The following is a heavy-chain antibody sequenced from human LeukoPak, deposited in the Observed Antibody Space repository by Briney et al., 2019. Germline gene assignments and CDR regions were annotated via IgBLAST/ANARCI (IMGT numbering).Heavy chain of an antibody. Sequence: SETLSLTRTVSGDSLSSSNFYWGWLRQPPGKGLEWIGSFSDSGGTYYNPSLKSRVTISVDASRNKLSLRLTAVTAADTAVYYCARRGGSWSFNYYYYMDVWGEGTTVIVSS. CDR1: GDSLSSSNFY. V-gene: IGHV4-39*01. J-gene: IGHJ6*03. D-gene: IGHD6-13*01. CDR3: ARRGGSWSFNYYYYMDV. CDR2: FSDSGGT.